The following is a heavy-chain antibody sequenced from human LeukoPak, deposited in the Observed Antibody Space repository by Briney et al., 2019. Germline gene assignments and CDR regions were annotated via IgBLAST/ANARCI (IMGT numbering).Heavy chain of an antibody. V-gene: IGHV3-48*02. D-gene: IGHD6-6*01. CDR1: GFTFSSYS. J-gene: IGHJ3*02. CDR3: ASAPGYSSSSDPSAFDI. Sequence: PGGSLRLSCAASGFTFSSYSMNWVRQAPGKGLEWASYISSSSSTIYYADSVKGRFTISRDNAKNSLYLQMNSLRDEDTAVYYCASAPGYSSSSDPSAFDIWGQGTMVTVSS. CDR2: ISSSSSTI.